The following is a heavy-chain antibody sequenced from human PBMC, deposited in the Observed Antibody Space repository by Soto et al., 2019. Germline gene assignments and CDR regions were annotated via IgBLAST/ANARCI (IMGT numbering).Heavy chain of an antibody. D-gene: IGHD4-17*01. CDR1: GYTFTGYY. CDR3: ARDRDYGDCRLDP. CDR2: INPNSGGT. Sequence: QVQLVQSGAEVKKPGASVKVSCKASGYTFTGYYMHWVRQAPGQGLEWMGWINPNSGGTNYAQKLEGWGTMTRDTSISTGEMELSRLSSDDTAVYYCARDRDYGDCRLDPWGQGALVTVSS. V-gene: IGHV1-2*04. J-gene: IGHJ5*02.